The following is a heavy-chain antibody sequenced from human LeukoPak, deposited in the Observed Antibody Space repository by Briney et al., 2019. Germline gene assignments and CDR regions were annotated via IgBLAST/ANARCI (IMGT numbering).Heavy chain of an antibody. CDR2: ISWNSGSI. Sequence: GRSLRLSCAASGFTFDDYAMHWVRQAPGKGLEWVSGISWNSGSIGYADSVKGRFAISRDNAKNFLYLQMNSLRAEDTAVYYCAKWVRYFDWSYDYWGQGTLVTVSS. CDR1: GFTFDDYA. J-gene: IGHJ4*02. CDR3: AKWVRYFDWSYDY. D-gene: IGHD3-9*01. V-gene: IGHV3-9*01.